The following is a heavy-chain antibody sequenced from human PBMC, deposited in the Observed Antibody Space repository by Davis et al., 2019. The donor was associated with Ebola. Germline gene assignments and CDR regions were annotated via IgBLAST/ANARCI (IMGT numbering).Heavy chain of an antibody. Sequence: GESLKISCAASGFTFSTYCMSWVRQAPGKGLEWVANIKDDESEKYHVDSVRGRFTVSRDNAKNSLYLQMSSLRAEDTAVYYCVRSPQLERRGTYYYYGMDAWGQGTTVTVSS. D-gene: IGHD1-1*01. V-gene: IGHV3-7*01. CDR2: IKDDESEK. CDR3: VRSPQLERRGTYYYYGMDA. J-gene: IGHJ6*02. CDR1: GFTFSTYC.